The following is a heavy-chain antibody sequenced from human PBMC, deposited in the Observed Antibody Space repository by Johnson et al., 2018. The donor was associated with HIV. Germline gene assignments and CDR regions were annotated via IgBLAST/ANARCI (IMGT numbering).Heavy chain of an antibody. Sequence: QVQLVESGGDLVKPGGSLRLSCAASGFIFSTYGMHWVRQAPGRGLEWVAIISYDGNNKDYADSVKGRFTISRDNAKNSLNLQMNSLRDEDTAVYYCARRTMTALFDSWGHGTLVTVSS. CDR1: GFIFSTYG. D-gene: IGHD3-3*01. CDR2: ISYDGNNK. J-gene: IGHJ3*02. V-gene: IGHV3-30-3*01. CDR3: ARRTMTALFDS.